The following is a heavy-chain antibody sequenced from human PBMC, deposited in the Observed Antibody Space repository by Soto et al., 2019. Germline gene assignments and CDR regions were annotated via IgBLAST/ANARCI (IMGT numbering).Heavy chain of an antibody. CDR1: GGTFSSYA. V-gene: IGHV1-69*01. J-gene: IGHJ6*02. CDR2: IIPIFGTA. CDR3: ARANCSGGSCYYYYGMDV. D-gene: IGHD2-15*01. Sequence: QVQLVQSGAEVQKPGSSVKVSCKASGGTFSSYAISWVRQAPGQGLEWMGGIIPIFGTANYAQKFQGRVTITADESTSTAYMELSSLRSEDTAVYYCARANCSGGSCYYYYGMDVWGQGTTVTVSS.